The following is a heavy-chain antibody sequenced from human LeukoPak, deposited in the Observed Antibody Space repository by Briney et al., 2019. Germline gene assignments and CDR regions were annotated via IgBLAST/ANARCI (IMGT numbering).Heavy chain of an antibody. CDR2: ISGSGGST. Sequence: PGGSLRLSCAASGFTFSSYGIIWVRQAPGKGLEWVSGISGSGGSTYVADSVKGRFTVSRDNSKNTLYLQMNSLRADDTAVYYCAKDRPTVYSSSWLHFLDSWGQGTLVTVSS. D-gene: IGHD6-13*01. CDR3: AKDRPTVYSSSWLHFLDS. V-gene: IGHV3-23*01. J-gene: IGHJ4*02. CDR1: GFTFSSYG.